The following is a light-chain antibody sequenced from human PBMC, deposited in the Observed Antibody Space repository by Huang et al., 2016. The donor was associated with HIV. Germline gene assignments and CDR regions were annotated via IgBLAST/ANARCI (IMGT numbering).Light chain of an antibody. V-gene: IGKV3-20*01. CDR2: GAS. Sequence: EIVLTQSPGTLSLSPGERAALSCRASQNITDNFLPWYQQKPGQAPSLRMSGASTRAIGIPDRVSGSVSGTDFTLTITRLGPQDSAVYYCQQYVSAPLTFGGGTGVEI. CDR3: QQYVSAPLT. J-gene: IGKJ4*01. CDR1: QNITDNF.